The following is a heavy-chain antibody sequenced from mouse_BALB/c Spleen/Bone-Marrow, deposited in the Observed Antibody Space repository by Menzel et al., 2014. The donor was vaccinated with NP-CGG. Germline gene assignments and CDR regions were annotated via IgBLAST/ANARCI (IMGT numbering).Heavy chain of an antibody. Sequence: QVQLQQSGAELVKPGASVKLSCKASGYTFIEYTIHWVKQRSGQGLEWIGWFYPGSGSIKYNEKFKDKATLTADKSSSTVYMELSRLTSEDSAVYFCARYEERFITTAAWFAYWGQGTLVTVSA. D-gene: IGHD1-2*01. J-gene: IGHJ3*01. CDR2: FYPGSGSI. V-gene: IGHV1-62-2*01. CDR1: GYTFIEYT. CDR3: ARYEERFITTAAWFAY.